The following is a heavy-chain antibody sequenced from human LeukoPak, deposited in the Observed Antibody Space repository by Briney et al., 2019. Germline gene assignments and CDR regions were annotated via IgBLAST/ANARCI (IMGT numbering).Heavy chain of an antibody. D-gene: IGHD2-21*01. CDR3: ARDRCGGDCYSSN. Sequence: GASVKVSCKASGYTFTSYYMHWVRQAPGQGLEWMGIINPSGGSTSYAQKFQGRVTITADESTSTAYMELSSLRSEDTAVYYCARDRCGGDCYSSNWGQGTLVTVSS. V-gene: IGHV1-46*01. CDR1: GYTFTSYY. CDR2: INPSGGST. J-gene: IGHJ4*02.